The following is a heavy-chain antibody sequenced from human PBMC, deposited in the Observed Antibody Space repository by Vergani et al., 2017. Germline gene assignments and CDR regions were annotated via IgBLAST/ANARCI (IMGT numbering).Heavy chain of an antibody. CDR3: AREGGSYAFDI. Sequence: EVQLVESGGGLVQPGGSLRLSCAASGFTFSSYSMNWVRQAPGKGLEWVSYISSSSSTIYYADSVKGRFTISRDNAKNSLYLQMNSLRAEDTAVYYCAREGGSYAFDIWGQGTMVTVSS. CDR2: ISSSSSTI. V-gene: IGHV3-48*04. J-gene: IGHJ3*02. D-gene: IGHD3-10*01. CDR1: GFTFSSYS.